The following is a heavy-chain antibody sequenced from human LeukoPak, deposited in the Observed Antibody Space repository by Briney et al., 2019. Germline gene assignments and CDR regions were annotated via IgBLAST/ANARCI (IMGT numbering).Heavy chain of an antibody. CDR2: INPNGADR. Sequence: ASLKVSRKASGYTFTCYYMHWVRQAPGQRLEGMGWINPNGADRNYAQKFQGRVTMTRDTSISTSYMELSRLRSDDTAVYYCAKDRSVVRGNFDYWGQGTLVTVSS. V-gene: IGHV1-2*02. CDR1: GYTFTCYY. CDR3: AKDRSVVRGNFDY. J-gene: IGHJ4*02. D-gene: IGHD3-10*01.